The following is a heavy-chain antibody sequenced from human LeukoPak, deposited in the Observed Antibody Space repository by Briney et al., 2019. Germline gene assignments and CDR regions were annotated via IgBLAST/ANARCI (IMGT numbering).Heavy chain of an antibody. CDR3: AREGIAARDFDY. Sequence: GGSLRLSCAASGFTFSSYAMHWVRQAPGKGLEWVAVISYDGSNKYYADSVKGRFTISRDNSKNTLYLQMNSLRAEDTAVYYCAREGIAARDFDYWGQGTLVTVSS. CDR2: ISYDGSNK. V-gene: IGHV3-30-3*01. J-gene: IGHJ4*02. D-gene: IGHD6-6*01. CDR1: GFTFSSYA.